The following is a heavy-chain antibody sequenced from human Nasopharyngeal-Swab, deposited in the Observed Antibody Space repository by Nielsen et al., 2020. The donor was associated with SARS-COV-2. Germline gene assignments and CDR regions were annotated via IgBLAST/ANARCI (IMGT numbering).Heavy chain of an antibody. Sequence: GGPLRLSCEASGFTFSSYSLTWVRQAPGKGLEGVYSISRSSSYIYYADSVKGRFTISRGNAKNSLYLQMSSLRAEDTAVYYCARERKNYYDSSGYYLEFYYYYYMDVWGKGTTVTVSS. V-gene: IGHV3-21*01. CDR1: GFTFSSYS. CDR3: ARERKNYYDSSGYYLEFYYYYYMDV. D-gene: IGHD3-22*01. J-gene: IGHJ6*03. CDR2: ISRSSSYI.